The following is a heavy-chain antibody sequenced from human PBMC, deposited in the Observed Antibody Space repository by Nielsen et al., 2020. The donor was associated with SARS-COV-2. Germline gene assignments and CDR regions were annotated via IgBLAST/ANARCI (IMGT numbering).Heavy chain of an antibody. CDR1: GYTFTSYY. D-gene: IGHD5-18*01. CDR2: INPSGGST. Sequence: VKVSCQASGYTFTSYYMHWVRQAPGQGLEWMGIINPSGGSTSYAQKFQGRVTMTRDTSTSTVYMELSSLRSEDTAVYYCASPREGRGYSYGLDYWGQGTLVTVSS. V-gene: IGHV1-46*01. J-gene: IGHJ4*02. CDR3: ASPREGRGYSYGLDY.